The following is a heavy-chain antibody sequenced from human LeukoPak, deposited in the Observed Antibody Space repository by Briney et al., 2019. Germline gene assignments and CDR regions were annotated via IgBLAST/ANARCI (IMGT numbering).Heavy chain of an antibody. D-gene: IGHD6-13*01. J-gene: IGHJ5*02. CDR2: IYPGDSDT. CDR3: ARRANGYSSINWFDP. V-gene: IGHV5-51*01. Sequence: GESLKISCQGSGSSFTSYWIGWVGQMPGKGLEWMGIIYPGDSDTRYSPSFQGQVTISADKSISTAYLQWSSLKASDTAMYYCARRANGYSSINWFDPWGQGTLVTVSS. CDR1: GSSFTSYW.